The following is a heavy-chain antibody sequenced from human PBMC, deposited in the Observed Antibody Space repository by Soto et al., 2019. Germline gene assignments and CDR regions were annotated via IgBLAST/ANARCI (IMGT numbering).Heavy chain of an antibody. D-gene: IGHD3-22*01. CDR2: IIPIFGTA. V-gene: IGHV1-69*01. J-gene: IGHJ5*02. CDR1: GGTFSSYA. CDR3: ARDLYYGSSGYYFHRSTYNWFDP. Sequence: QVQLVQSGAEVKKPGSSVKVSCKASGGTFSSYAISWVRQAPGQGLEWMGGIIPIFGTANYAQKFQGRVTITADESTSTAYMELSILRSEDTAVYYCARDLYYGSSGYYFHRSTYNWFDPWGQGTLVTVSS.